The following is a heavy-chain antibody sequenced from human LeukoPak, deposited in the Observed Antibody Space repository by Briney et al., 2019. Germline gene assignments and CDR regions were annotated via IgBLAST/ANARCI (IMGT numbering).Heavy chain of an antibody. D-gene: IGHD3-22*01. Sequence: ASVEVSCKASGYTFTGYYMHWVRQAPGQGLEGMGWINPNSGGTNYAQKFQGRVNMTRDTSISTAYMELSRLRSDGTAVYYSARDEKLNYDSSGYASENFDYWGQGTLVTVSS. V-gene: IGHV1-2*02. CDR2: INPNSGGT. CDR1: GYTFTGYY. J-gene: IGHJ4*02. CDR3: ARDEKLNYDSSGYASENFDY.